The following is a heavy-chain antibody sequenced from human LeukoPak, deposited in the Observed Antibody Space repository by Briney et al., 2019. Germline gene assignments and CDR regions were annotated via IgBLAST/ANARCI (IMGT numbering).Heavy chain of an antibody. CDR2: ISTYNGNT. CDR3: ARTQWLEDAFDF. Sequence: ASVKVSCKASDDTFSNYGISWVRQAPGQGLEWMGWISTYNGNTHYAQKFQGRVTMTTDTSTNIAYLELRVLRSDDTAVYYCARTQWLEDAFDFWGQGTVVAASS. CDR1: DDTFSNYG. V-gene: IGHV1-18*01. D-gene: IGHD6-19*01. J-gene: IGHJ3*01.